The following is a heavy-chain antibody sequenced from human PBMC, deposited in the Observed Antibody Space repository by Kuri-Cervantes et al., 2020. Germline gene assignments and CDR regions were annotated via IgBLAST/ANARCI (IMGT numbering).Heavy chain of an antibody. D-gene: IGHD2-15*01. CDR3: ASSTVCSGGSCYSNYYYYMDV. CDR2: IIPIFGTA. V-gene: IGHV1-69*05. Sequence: SVKVSCKASGYTFTSYGISWVRQAPGQGLGWMGGIIPIFGTANYAQKFQGRVTITTDESTSTAYMELSSLRSEDTAVYYCASSTVCSGGSCYSNYYYYMDVWGKGTTVTVSS. J-gene: IGHJ6*03. CDR1: GYTFTSYG.